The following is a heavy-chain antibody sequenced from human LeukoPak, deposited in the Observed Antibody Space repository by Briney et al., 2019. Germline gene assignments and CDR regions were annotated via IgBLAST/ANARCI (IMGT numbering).Heavy chain of an antibody. CDR2: IYSGGST. CDR1: GFTVSSNY. V-gene: IGHV3-66*01. J-gene: IGHJ4*02. CDR3: ASPGYYDSSGYYN. Sequence: GGSLRLSCAASGFTVSSNYMSWIRQAPGKGLEWVSVIYSGGSTYYADSVKGRFTISRDNSKNTLYLQMNSLRAEDTAVYYCASPGYYDSSGYYNWGQGTLVTVSS. D-gene: IGHD3-22*01.